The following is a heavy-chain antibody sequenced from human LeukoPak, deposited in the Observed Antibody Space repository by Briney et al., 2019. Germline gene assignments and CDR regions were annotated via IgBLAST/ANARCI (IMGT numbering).Heavy chain of an antibody. V-gene: IGHV3-30*02. D-gene: IGHD4-11*01. CDR1: GFSLSRYD. J-gene: IGHJ3*02. Sequence: QTGGSLRLSCAASGFSLSRYDMHWVRQAPGKGLEWLAFIQYDGHDYYYADSVRGRFTISRDNSKNILSLQMNSLRAEDTAVYYCAREMTTPDDAFDIWGQGTMVTVSS. CDR3: AREMTTPDDAFDI. CDR2: IQYDGHDY.